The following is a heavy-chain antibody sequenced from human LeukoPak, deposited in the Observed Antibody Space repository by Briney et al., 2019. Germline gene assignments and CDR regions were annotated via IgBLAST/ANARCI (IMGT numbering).Heavy chain of an antibody. CDR3: ARDQSYYDFWSPGRFWFDP. CDR1: GYTFNNYN. Sequence: GASVKVSCKASGYTFNNYNIHWLRQAPGQGLEWMGIVNPGGDSTNYAQDFQGRLTLTGDTSTSTVYMELSSLRSDDTAVYYCARDQSYYDFWSPGRFWFDPWGQGTLVTVSS. J-gene: IGHJ5*02. CDR2: VNPGGDST. V-gene: IGHV1-46*02. D-gene: IGHD3-3*01.